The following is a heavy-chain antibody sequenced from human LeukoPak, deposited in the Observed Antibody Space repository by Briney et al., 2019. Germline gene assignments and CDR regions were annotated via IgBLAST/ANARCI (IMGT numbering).Heavy chain of an antibody. D-gene: IGHD2-21*02. CDR3: ARAPGGDSYYFGY. J-gene: IGHJ4*02. Sequence: GGSLRLSCAASGFTFSSYSMNWVRQAPGKGLEWVSSISSSSSYIYYADSVKGRFTISRDNAKNSLYLQMNSLRAEDTAVYYCARAPGGDSYYFGYWGQGTLVTVSS. V-gene: IGHV3-21*01. CDR1: GFTFSSYS. CDR2: ISSSSSYI.